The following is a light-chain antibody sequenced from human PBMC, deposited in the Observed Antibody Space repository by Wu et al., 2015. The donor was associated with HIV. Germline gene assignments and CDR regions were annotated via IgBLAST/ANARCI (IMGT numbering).Light chain of an antibody. Sequence: EIVLTQSPATLSLSPGRRATLSCRASQSIDSDLGWYQQRPGQAPRLLIYDASSRATGIPDRFSGSGSGTDFTLTISRLEPEDFAVYYCQQYGSSLTFGGGTKVEIK. CDR1: QSIDSD. CDR3: QQYGSSLT. CDR2: DAS. J-gene: IGKJ4*01. V-gene: IGKV3-20*01.